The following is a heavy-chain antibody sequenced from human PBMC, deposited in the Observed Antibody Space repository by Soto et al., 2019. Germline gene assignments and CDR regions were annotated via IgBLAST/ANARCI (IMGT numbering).Heavy chain of an antibody. J-gene: IGHJ6*02. CDR3: ARDVRGYYYGYGMDV. CDR1: GGTFSSYA. Sequence: ASGGTFSSYAISWVRQAPGQGLEWMGGLIPIFGTANYAQKFQGRVPITADESTSTAYMELSSLRSEDTAVYYCARDVRGYYYGYGMDVWGQGTPVTVSS. CDR2: LIPIFGTA. V-gene: IGHV1-69*01.